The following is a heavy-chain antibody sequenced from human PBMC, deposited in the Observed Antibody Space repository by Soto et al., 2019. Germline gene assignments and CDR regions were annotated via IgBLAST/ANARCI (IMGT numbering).Heavy chain of an antibody. V-gene: IGHV4-34*01. D-gene: IGHD6-19*01. CDR2: INHSGST. CDR1: GGSFSDYF. CDR3: ARPKKYNSGWYGGYFFDY. J-gene: IGHJ4*02. Sequence: PSETLSLTCAGYGGSFSDYFWSWIRQPPGKGLEWIGEINHSGSTNHNPSLKSRVTISVDTPKNQFSLKLSSVTAADTAVYYCARPKKYNSGWYGGYFFDYWGQGTLVTVSS.